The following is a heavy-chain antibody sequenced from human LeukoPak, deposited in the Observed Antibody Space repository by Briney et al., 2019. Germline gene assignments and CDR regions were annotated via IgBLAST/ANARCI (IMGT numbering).Heavy chain of an antibody. V-gene: IGHV3-11*04. Sequence: GGSLRLSCAASGFTFSDYYMSWIRQAPGKGLEWVSYISSGSTIYYADSVKGRFTISRDNAKNSLYLQMNSLRAEDTAVYYCARDQNWNDEGDYWGQGTLVTVSS. CDR2: ISSGSTI. CDR3: ARDQNWNDEGDY. J-gene: IGHJ4*02. CDR1: GFTFSDYY. D-gene: IGHD1-1*01.